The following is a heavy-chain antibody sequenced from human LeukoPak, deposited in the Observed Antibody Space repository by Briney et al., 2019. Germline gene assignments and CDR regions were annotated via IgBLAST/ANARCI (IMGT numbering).Heavy chain of an antibody. Sequence: GASVKVSCKASGYSFNTYGFSWLRQAPGQGLEWMGWITMINGNTDYAEKLQGRVTMTIDTSTSTAYTELRSLRSDDTAVYYCASSLTIFGVVHWGQGALLTVSS. CDR3: ASSLTIFGVVH. J-gene: IGHJ4*02. CDR1: GYSFNTYG. V-gene: IGHV1-18*01. CDR2: ITMINGNT. D-gene: IGHD3-3*01.